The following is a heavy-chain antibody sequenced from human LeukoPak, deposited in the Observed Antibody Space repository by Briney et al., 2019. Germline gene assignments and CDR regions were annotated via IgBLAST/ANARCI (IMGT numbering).Heavy chain of an antibody. CDR3: ARDQGGGYSYGWQSFDY. Sequence: GRSLRLSCAASGFTLGDYDIHWVRQAPGKGPEWVSSISSNSDTIAYAEPVKGRFTISRDNAKNSLYLQMNSLRAEDTAVYYCARDQGGGYSYGWQSFDYWGQGTLVTVSS. J-gene: IGHJ4*02. D-gene: IGHD5-18*01. V-gene: IGHV3-9*01. CDR2: ISSNSDTI. CDR1: GFTLGDYD.